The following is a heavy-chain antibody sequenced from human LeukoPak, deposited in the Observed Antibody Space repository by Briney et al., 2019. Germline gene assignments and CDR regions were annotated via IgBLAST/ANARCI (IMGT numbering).Heavy chain of an antibody. CDR1: GFTFSSYA. CDR3: ARRAGGYSHSYDY. J-gene: IGHJ4*02. Sequence: PGGSLRLSCAASGFTFSSYAMSWVRQAPGKGLEWVSAISGSGGSTYYADSVKGRFTISRGNSKNTLYLQMHSLRAEDTAVYYCARRAGGYSHSYDYWGQGTLVTVSS. V-gene: IGHV3-23*01. CDR2: ISGSGGST. D-gene: IGHD4-23*01.